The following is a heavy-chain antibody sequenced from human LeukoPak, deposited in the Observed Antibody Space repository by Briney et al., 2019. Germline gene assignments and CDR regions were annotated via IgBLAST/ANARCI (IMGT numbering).Heavy chain of an antibody. J-gene: IGHJ4*02. Sequence: GGSLRLSCAASGFTFSSSAMSWVRQAPGKGLEWVSTISGSGSGSSTYYADSVKGRFTISRDNSKNTLYLQMNSLRAEDTAVYYCAKSGYNRFDYWGQGTLVTVSS. D-gene: IGHD5-24*01. V-gene: IGHV3-23*01. CDR3: AKSGYNRFDY. CDR1: GFTFSSSA. CDR2: ISGSGSGSST.